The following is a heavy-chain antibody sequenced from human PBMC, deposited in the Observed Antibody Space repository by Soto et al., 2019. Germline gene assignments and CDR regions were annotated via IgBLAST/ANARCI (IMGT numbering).Heavy chain of an antibody. CDR2: IYPGDSDT. D-gene: IGHD6-6*01. V-gene: IGHV5-51*01. Sequence: LWEFLKIILRSSWNNFSHYLNALVRQVPGKGLEGMWLIYPGDSDTKYSPSFPGQVTISAAKYINTASLQWSSLRASATARYYCARLLFSSSLYLDYWGQGTLVTVSS. CDR3: ARLLFSSSLYLDY. CDR1: WNNFSHYL. J-gene: IGHJ4*02.